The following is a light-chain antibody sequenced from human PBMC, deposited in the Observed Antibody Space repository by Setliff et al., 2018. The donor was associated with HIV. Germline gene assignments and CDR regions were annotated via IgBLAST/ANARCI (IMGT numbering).Light chain of an antibody. CDR1: SSDIGGYIY. CDR2: DVS. V-gene: IGLV2-14*03. Sequence: QSVLTQPASVSGSPGQSITISCTGTSSDIGGYIYVSWYQQHPGKAPKLMIYDVSNRPSGVSNRFSGSKSGNTASLTISGLQPEDEADYYCTSYTSSSTLYVFGAGTKVTVL. CDR3: TSYTSSSTLYV. J-gene: IGLJ1*01.